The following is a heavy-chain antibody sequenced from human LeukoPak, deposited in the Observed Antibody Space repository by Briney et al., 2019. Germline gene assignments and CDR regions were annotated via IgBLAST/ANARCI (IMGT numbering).Heavy chain of an antibody. CDR1: GGSISSYY. Sequence: SETLPLTCTVSGGSISSYYWSWIRQPPGKGLEWIGYIYYSGSTNYNPSLKSRVTISVDTSKNQFSLKLSSVTAADTAVYYCARDNYYDSSGYSWFDPWGQGTLVTVSS. CDR2: IYYSGST. CDR3: ARDNYYDSSGYSWFDP. V-gene: IGHV4-59*01. D-gene: IGHD3-22*01. J-gene: IGHJ5*02.